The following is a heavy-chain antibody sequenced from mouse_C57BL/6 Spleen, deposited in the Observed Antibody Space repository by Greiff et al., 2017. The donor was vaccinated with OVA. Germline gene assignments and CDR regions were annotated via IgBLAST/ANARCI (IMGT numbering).Heavy chain of an antibody. CDR1: GYTFTSYW. Sequence: VQLQQPGAELVKPGASVKLSCKASGYTFTSYWMHWVKQRPGQCLEWIGMIHPNSGSTNYNEKFKSKATLTVDKSSSTAYMQLSSLTSEDSAVYYCARGDLKYYAMDYWGQGTSVTVSS. CDR3: ARGDLKYYAMDY. D-gene: IGHD3-3*01. CDR2: IHPNSGST. V-gene: IGHV1-64*01. J-gene: IGHJ4*01.